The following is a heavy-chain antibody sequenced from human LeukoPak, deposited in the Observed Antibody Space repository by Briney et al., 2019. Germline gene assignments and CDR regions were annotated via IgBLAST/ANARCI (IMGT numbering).Heavy chain of an antibody. Sequence: PGGSLRLSCAASGFTVSSNYMSWVRQAPGKGLEWVSVIYSGGSTYYADSVKGRFTISRDNSKNTLYLQMNSLRAEDTAVYYCASNEYSSSVKEFDYWGQGTLVTVSS. CDR2: IYSGGST. CDR1: GFTVSSNY. V-gene: IGHV3-66*02. D-gene: IGHD6-6*01. CDR3: ASNEYSSSVKEFDY. J-gene: IGHJ4*02.